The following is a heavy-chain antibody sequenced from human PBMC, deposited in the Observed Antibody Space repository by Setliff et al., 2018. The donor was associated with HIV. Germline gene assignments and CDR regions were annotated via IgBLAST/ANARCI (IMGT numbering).Heavy chain of an antibody. CDR2: INGNGQTT. Sequence: GGSLRLSCSSYGFTFSSFSMHWVRQAPGKGLQYVAGINGNGQTTYYGDSVKGRFTISRDNSKNTLSLQLNSLRPEDTAMYHCARDHCSSSGCYEYSYYGMDVWGQGTTVTVSS. V-gene: IGHV3-64*04. D-gene: IGHD2-2*01. CDR1: GFTFSSFS. CDR3: ARDHCSSSGCYEYSYYGMDV. J-gene: IGHJ6*02.